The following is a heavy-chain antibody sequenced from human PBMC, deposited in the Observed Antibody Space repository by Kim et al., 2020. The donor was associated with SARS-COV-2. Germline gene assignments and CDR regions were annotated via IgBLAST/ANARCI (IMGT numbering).Heavy chain of an antibody. D-gene: IGHD2-21*02. J-gene: IGHJ6*02. Sequence: GGSLRLSCAASGFTFSSYWMNWVRQAPGKGLEWVANIKQDGSEKYYVDSVKGRFTISRDNAKNSLYLQMNSLRAEDTAVYYCARERSVVVTVIKYYYYGMDVWGQGTTVTVSS. CDR1: GFTFSSYW. V-gene: IGHV3-7*01. CDR3: ARERSVVVTVIKYYYYGMDV. CDR2: IKQDGSEK.